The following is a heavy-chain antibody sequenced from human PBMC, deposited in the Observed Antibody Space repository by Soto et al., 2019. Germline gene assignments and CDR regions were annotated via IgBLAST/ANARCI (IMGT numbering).Heavy chain of an antibody. CDR1: GGTFSSYA. CDR2: ISGSGGST. Sequence: GASVKVSCKASGGTFSSYAISWVRQALGKGLEWVSAISGSGGSTYYADSVKGRFTISRDNSKNTLYLQMNSLRAEDTAVYYCAKSSHTQYYYGMDVWGHGTTVTVSS. D-gene: IGHD2-2*02. CDR3: AKSSHTQYYYGMDV. V-gene: IGHV3-23*01. J-gene: IGHJ6*02.